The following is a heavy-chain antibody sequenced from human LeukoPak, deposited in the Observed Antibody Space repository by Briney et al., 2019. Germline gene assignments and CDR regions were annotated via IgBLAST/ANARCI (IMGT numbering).Heavy chain of an antibody. CDR1: GGSFSGYY. V-gene: IGHV4-34*01. CDR3: ARDRGVTNDVGAFDI. D-gene: IGHD2-21*02. CDR2: INHSGST. Sequence: PSETLSLTCAVYGGSFSGYYWSWIRQPPGKGLEWIGEINHSGSTNYNPSLKSRVTISVDTSKNQFSLKLSSVTAADTAVYYCARDRGVTNDVGAFDIWGQGTMVTVSS. J-gene: IGHJ3*02.